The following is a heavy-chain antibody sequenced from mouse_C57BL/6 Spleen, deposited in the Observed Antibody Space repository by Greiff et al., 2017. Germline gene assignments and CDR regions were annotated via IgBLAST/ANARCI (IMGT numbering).Heavy chain of an antibody. CDR3: AREATVDYFDY. D-gene: IGHD1-1*01. CDR1: GYAFSSSW. CDR2: IYPGDGDT. Sequence: ESGPELVKPGASVKISCKASGYAFSSSWMNWVKQRPGKGLEWIGRIYPGDGDTNYNGKFKGKATRTADKSSSTAYMQLSSLTSEDSAVYFCAREATVDYFDYWGQGTTLTVSS. V-gene: IGHV1-82*01. J-gene: IGHJ2*01.